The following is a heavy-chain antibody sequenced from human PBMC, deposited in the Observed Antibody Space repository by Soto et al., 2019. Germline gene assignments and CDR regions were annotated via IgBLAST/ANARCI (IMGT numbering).Heavy chain of an antibody. CDR1: GFNIGSYG. CDR2: IRGSDGST. J-gene: IGHJ4*02. Sequence: DVQLLESGGGLVQPGGSLRLACAASGFNIGSYGMTWVRQAPGKGLEWVSTIRGSDGSTYHADSVKGRFTISRDISKNTLYLQMISLRADDTAVYYCAKDVNYDMLAGYYYYWGQGTLVTVSS. V-gene: IGHV3-23*01. D-gene: IGHD3-9*01. CDR3: AKDVNYDMLAGYYYY.